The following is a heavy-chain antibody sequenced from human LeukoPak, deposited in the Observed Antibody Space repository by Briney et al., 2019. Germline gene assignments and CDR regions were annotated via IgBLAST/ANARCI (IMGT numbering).Heavy chain of an antibody. CDR3: ARDSSVVLITRFDL. Sequence: ASVKVSCKASGYTFTSYYMHWVRQAPGQGLEWMGIINPSGGSTSYAQKFQGRVTMTTDTSTSTAYMELRSLRSDDTAVYYCARDSSVVLITRFDLWGRGTLVTVSS. V-gene: IGHV1-46*01. CDR1: GYTFTSYY. J-gene: IGHJ2*01. D-gene: IGHD3-22*01. CDR2: INPSGGST.